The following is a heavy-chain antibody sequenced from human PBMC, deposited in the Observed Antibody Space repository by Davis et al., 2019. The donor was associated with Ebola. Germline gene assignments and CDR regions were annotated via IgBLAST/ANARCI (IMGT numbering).Heavy chain of an antibody. J-gene: IGHJ5*02. V-gene: IGHV3-23*01. CDR2: ISVRSIT. CDR3: AKVHPPTTVTTGWFDP. D-gene: IGHD4-17*01. CDR1: GFIFSSYA. Sequence: PGGSLRLSCAASGFIFSSYAMSWVRQAPGKGLEWVSSISVRSITYHEDSVKGRFTISRDNSKNTLYLQMNSLRVEDTAVYYCAKVHPPTTVTTGWFDPWGQGTLVTVSS.